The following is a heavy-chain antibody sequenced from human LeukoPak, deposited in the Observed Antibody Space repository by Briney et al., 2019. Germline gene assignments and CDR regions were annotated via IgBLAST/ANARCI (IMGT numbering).Heavy chain of an antibody. V-gene: IGHV3-53*01. Sequence: GGSLRLSCAASGFTLSSYWMHWVRQAPGKGLEWVSVIFSGGSTYCADSVKGRFTISRDNSKNTLYLQMNSLRAEDTAVYYCARDYGNRYFDWVGLGYWGQGTLVTVSS. D-gene: IGHD3-9*01. CDR1: GFTLSSYW. J-gene: IGHJ4*02. CDR3: ARDYGNRYFDWVGLGY. CDR2: IFSGGST.